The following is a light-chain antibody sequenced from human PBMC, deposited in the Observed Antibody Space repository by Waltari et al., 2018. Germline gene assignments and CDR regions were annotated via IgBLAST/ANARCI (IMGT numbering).Light chain of an antibody. CDR2: GAS. J-gene: IGKJ1*01. Sequence: EIVLTQSPGTLSLHPGERVTLSCRASQSIGTFLAWYQQKPCQPPRLLIYGASIRAAGIPDRVSGSGSGTAFSLTISILEPEDFAVYYCQHYVRLPVTFGQVTKVQIK. CDR3: QHYVRLPVT. CDR1: QSIGTF. V-gene: IGKV3-20*01.